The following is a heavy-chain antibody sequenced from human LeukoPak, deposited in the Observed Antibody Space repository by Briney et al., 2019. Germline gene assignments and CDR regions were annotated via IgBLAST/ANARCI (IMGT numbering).Heavy chain of an antibody. J-gene: IGHJ3*02. Sequence: GGSLRLSCAASGFTFSSYAMSWVRQAPGKGLEWVSAISGSGGSTYYADSVKGRFTISRDNSKNTLYLQMNSLRAEDTAVYYCAKWEPEVGATTPVLNDIWGQGTMVTVSS. D-gene: IGHD1-26*01. CDR1: GFTFSSYA. CDR3: AKWEPEVGATTPVLNDI. V-gene: IGHV3-23*01. CDR2: ISGSGGST.